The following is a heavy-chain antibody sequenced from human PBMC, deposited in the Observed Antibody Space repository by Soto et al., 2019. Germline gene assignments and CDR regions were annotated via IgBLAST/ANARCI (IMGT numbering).Heavy chain of an antibody. CDR2: ISSSSSTI. CDR3: AGADYGDYWDAFDI. D-gene: IGHD4-17*01. CDR1: GFTFSSYS. V-gene: IGHV3-48*01. Sequence: EVQLVESGGGLVQPGGSLRLSCAASGFTFSSYSMNWVRQAPGKGLEWVSYISSSSSTIYYADSVKGRFTISRDNAKNSLYLQMNSLRAEDTAVYYCAGADYGDYWDAFDIWGQGTMVTVSS. J-gene: IGHJ3*02.